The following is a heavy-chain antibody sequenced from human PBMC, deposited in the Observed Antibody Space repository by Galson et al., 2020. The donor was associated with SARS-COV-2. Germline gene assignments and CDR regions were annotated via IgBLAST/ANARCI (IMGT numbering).Heavy chain of an antibody. D-gene: IGHD1-26*01. V-gene: IGHV3-30*04. CDR3: ARLRSGSYWGYFDY. CDR1: GFTFSSYA. Sequence: QLGESLKISCAASGFTFSSYAMHWVRQAPGQGLEWVAVISYDGSNKYYADSVKGRFTISRDNSKNTLYLQMNSLRAEDTAVYYCARLRSGSYWGYFDYWGQGTLVTVSS. J-gene: IGHJ4*02. CDR2: ISYDGSNK.